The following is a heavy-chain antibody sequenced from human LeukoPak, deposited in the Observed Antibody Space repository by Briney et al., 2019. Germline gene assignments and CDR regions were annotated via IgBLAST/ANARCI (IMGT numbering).Heavy chain of an antibody. D-gene: IGHD6-19*01. CDR2: ISSSGTT. V-gene: IGHV4-4*07. Sequence: SETLSLTCTVSGGSISTYYWSWMRQPAGKGLEWIGRISSSGTTNYNPSLKSRVTMSLDRPKNQFSLKLSSVTAADTAVYYCAGDQGSGWYDYWGQGTLVTVSS. CDR1: GGSISTYY. CDR3: AGDQGSGWYDY. J-gene: IGHJ4*02.